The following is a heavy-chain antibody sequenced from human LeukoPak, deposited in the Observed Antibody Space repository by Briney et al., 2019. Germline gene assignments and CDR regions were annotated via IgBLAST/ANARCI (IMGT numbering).Heavy chain of an antibody. Sequence: PSETLSLTCTVSGGSISSYYWSWIRQPPGKGLEWIGYIYYSGSTNYNPSLKSRVTISVDTSKNQFSLKLSSVTAADTAVYYCARASTIGGDLDYWGQGTLVTVSS. CDR2: IYYSGST. CDR1: GGSISSYY. V-gene: IGHV4-59*01. CDR3: ARASTIGGDLDY. J-gene: IGHJ4*02. D-gene: IGHD2-21*01.